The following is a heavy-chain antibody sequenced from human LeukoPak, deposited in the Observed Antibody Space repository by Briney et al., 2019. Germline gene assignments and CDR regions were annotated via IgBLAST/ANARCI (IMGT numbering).Heavy chain of an antibody. D-gene: IGHD1-26*01. CDR1: GGSISSYY. Sequence: PSETLSLTCTVSGGSISSYYWSWIRQPPGKGLEWIGYIYYSGSTNYNPSLKSRVAISVDTSKNQFSLKLSSVTAADTAVYYCARYSGSYYFDYWGQGTLVTVFS. V-gene: IGHV4-59*01. CDR2: IYYSGST. J-gene: IGHJ4*02. CDR3: ARYSGSYYFDY.